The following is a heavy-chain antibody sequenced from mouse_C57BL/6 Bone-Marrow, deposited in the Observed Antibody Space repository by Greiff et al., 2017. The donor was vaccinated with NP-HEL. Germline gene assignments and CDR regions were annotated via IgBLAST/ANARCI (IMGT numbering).Heavy chain of an antibody. V-gene: IGHV5-15*01. Sequence: EVKVVESGGGLVQPGGSLKLSCAASGFTFSDYGMAWVRQAPRKGPEWVAFISNLAYSIYYADTVTGRFTISRENAKNTLYLEMSSLRSEDTAMYYCARHRGGYYGGAMDYWGQGTSVTVSS. CDR1: GFTFSDYG. CDR3: ARHRGGYYGGAMDY. CDR2: ISNLAYSI. J-gene: IGHJ4*01. D-gene: IGHD2-3*01.